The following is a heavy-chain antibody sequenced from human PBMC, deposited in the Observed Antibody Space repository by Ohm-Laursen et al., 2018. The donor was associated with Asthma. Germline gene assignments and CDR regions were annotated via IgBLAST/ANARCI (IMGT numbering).Heavy chain of an antibody. V-gene: IGHV3-11*04. CDR2: ISSSGSTI. Sequence: LSLTCAVYGGSFSGYYWSWIRPAPGKGLEWVSYISSSGSTIYYADSVKGRFTISRDNAKNSLYLQMNSLRAEDTAVYYCAVAYCGGDCYSGFDYWGQGTLVTVSS. J-gene: IGHJ4*02. CDR3: AVAYCGGDCYSGFDY. CDR1: GGSFSGYY. D-gene: IGHD2-21*02.